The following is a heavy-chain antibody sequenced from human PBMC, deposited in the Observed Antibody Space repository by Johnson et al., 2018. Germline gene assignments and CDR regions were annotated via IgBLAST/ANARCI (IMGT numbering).Heavy chain of an antibody. D-gene: IGHD2-15*01. V-gene: IGHV3-21*01. CDR3: ARIRRTPAYFDN. CDR1: GFTFSDYS. J-gene: IGHJ4*02. Sequence: VQLVQSGGGLVKPGGSLTLSCAASGFTFSDYSMNWVRQAPGRGLEWVSLISGSSRTIYYADSVKGRFTISRDNAKNSLYLQMNSLRAEDTAVYSCARIRRTPAYFDNWGQGTLVTVS. CDR2: ISGSSRTI.